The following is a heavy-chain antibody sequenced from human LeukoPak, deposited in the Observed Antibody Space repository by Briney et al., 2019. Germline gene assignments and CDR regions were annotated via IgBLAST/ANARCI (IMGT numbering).Heavy chain of an antibody. V-gene: IGHV3-23*01. CDR2: NGARDGDT. CDR1: GFTFSSYA. J-gene: IGHJ4*02. CDR3: AKKGSHSLDY. Sequence: GGSLRLSCAASGFTFSSYAMSWVRQAPGKGLEWVSANGARDGDTYYADSVKGRFTISRDNSKNTLYLQMNNLRADDTAVYFCAKKGSHSLDYWGQGALVTVSS.